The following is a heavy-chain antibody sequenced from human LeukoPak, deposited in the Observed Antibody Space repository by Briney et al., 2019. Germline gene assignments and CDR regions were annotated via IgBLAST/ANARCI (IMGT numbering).Heavy chain of an antibody. CDR2: INWNGGST. J-gene: IGHJ3*01. CDR3: ARDGGFRAAVAGPFDL. Sequence: GGSLRLSCAASGFTFDDYGMSWVRQAPGKGLEWVSGINWNGGSTRYADSVKGRFTISRDKAKNSLYLQMNSLRAEDTALYYCARDGGFRAAVAGPFDLWDQGTMATVSS. CDR1: GFTFDDYG. V-gene: IGHV3-20*04. D-gene: IGHD6-19*01.